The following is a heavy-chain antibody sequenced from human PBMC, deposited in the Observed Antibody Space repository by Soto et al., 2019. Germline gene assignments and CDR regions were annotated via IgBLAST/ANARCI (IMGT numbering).Heavy chain of an antibody. CDR2: IYHSGST. Sequence: QLQLQESGSGLVKPSQTLSLTCAVSGGSISSGGYSWSWIRQPPGKGLEWIGYIYHSGSTYYNPSLKSRVTIPVDRSKNQFSLKLSSVTAADTAVYYFARRAHRPLRIAAAAPFDYWGQGTLVTVSS. J-gene: IGHJ4*02. CDR1: GGSISSGGYS. D-gene: IGHD6-13*01. V-gene: IGHV4-30-2*01. CDR3: ARRAHRPLRIAAAAPFDY.